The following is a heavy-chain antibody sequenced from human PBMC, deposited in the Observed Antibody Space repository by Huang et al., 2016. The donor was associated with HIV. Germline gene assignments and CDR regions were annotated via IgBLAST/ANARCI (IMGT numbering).Heavy chain of an antibody. Sequence: QVHLQQWGAGLLKSAETLSLTCAVYGGSLSGYYWSWFRQTPGKGLGWIGEINHLGSPNYNPSLKRRVSISMDGSKKQFSLKLGSISDADTAVYFCARDATKNPRGWFDPWSQGTLVTVSS. V-gene: IGHV4-34*02. D-gene: IGHD3-10*01. CDR1: GGSLSGYY. CDR3: ARDATKNPRGWFDP. J-gene: IGHJ5*02. CDR2: INHLGSP.